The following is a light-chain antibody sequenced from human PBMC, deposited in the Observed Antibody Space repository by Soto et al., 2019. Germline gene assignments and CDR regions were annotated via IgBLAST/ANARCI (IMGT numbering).Light chain of an antibody. J-gene: IGLJ2*01. Sequence: SYELIQPPSVSVSPGQTARISCSGDALPKKFAYWYQQKSGQAPVLVIFEDKKRPSGIPERFSGSSSGTVATLTISGAQVEDEADYYCYSTDSSGTHRVFGGGTQLTVL. CDR2: EDK. V-gene: IGLV3-10*01. CDR3: YSTDSSGTHRV. CDR1: ALPKKF.